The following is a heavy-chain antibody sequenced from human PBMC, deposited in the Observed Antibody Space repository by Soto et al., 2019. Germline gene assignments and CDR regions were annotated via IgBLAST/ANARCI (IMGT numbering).Heavy chain of an antibody. J-gene: IGHJ4*02. V-gene: IGHV3-23*01. CDR1: GFTFSGYA. Sequence: GGSLRLSCAAAGFTFSGYAMTWVRQAPGKGLEWVSTTGATGRTTYYADSVKGRFAVSRDNSKNTLDLQMSSLRVEDTAVYYCATVHNTSRSFDYWGQGTLVTVSS. CDR3: ATVHNTSRSFDY. CDR2: TGATGRTT. D-gene: IGHD1-20*01.